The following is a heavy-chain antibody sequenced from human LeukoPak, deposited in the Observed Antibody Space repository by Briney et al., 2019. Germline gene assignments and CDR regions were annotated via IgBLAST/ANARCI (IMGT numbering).Heavy chain of an antibody. D-gene: IGHD6-13*01. CDR1: GFTFDDYA. J-gene: IGHJ4*02. Sequence: GGSLRLSCAASGFTFDDYAMHWVRQAPGKGLEWVSGISWNSGSIGYADPVKGRFTISRDNAKNSLYLQMNSLRAEDTALYYCAKDIFTGIAAAGIFDYWGQGTLVTVSS. CDR3: AKDIFTGIAAAGIFDY. V-gene: IGHV3-9*01. CDR2: ISWNSGSI.